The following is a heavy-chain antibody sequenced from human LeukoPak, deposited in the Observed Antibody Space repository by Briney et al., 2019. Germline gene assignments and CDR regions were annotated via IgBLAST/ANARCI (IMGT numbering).Heavy chain of an antibody. J-gene: IGHJ4*02. CDR1: GFTFSSYG. D-gene: IGHD1-7*01. CDR3: TRHETSIDY. V-gene: IGHV3-30*02. CDR2: IRYDGSNK. Sequence: GGSLRLSCAASGFTFSSYGMHWVRQAPGKGLEWVAFIRYDGSNKYYADSVKGRFTISRDNSKNTLYLQMNSLRAEDTAVYYCTRHETSIDYWGQGTLVTISS.